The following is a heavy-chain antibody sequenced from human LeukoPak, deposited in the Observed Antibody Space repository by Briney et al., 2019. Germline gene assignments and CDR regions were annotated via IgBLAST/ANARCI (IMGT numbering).Heavy chain of an antibody. D-gene: IGHD3-10*01. CDR2: SHNDGNSV. V-gene: IGHV3-74*01. J-gene: IGHJ4*02. Sequence: GGSLRLSCAASGLYFSRYWMHWVRQVPGKEVVWVSHSHNDGNSVSYADSVKGRFTVSRDNAKNTLCLQMNRLRAEDTAVYYCVRHNYGYDYWGQGTQVTVSS. CDR3: VRHNYGYDY. CDR1: GLYFSRYW.